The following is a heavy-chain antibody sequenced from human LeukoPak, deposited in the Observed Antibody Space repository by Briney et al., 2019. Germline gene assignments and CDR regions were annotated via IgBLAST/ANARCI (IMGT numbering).Heavy chain of an antibody. J-gene: IGHJ4*02. CDR2: ISYDGSNK. CDR3: ARDSIAATGDFDY. D-gene: IGHD6-13*01. V-gene: IGHV3-30*03. CDR1: GFTFSSYG. Sequence: GGSLRLSCAASGFTFSSYGMHWVRQAPGKGLEWVAVISYDGSNKYYADSVKGRFTISRDNSKNTLYLQMNSLRAEDTAVYFCARDSIAATGDFDYWGRGTLVTVSS.